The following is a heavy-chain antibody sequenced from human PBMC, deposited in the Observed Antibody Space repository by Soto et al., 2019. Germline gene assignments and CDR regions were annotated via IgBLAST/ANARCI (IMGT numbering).Heavy chain of an antibody. D-gene: IGHD3-16*01. J-gene: IGHJ4*02. CDR1: VASLRSGSYY. CDR2: ISHSGRT. Sequence: PSESLYLTCTVSVASLRSGSYYWSWIRQPLGKGLEWIGYISHSGRTNYDPSLKSRLTMSVDTSQNQFSLQLNSVTAADTAVYYCSFGSSFDYWGQGTLVTVSS. V-gene: IGHV4-61*01. CDR3: SFGSSFDY.